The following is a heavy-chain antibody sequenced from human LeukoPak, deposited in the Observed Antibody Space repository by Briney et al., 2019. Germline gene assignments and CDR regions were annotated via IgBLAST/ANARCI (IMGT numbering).Heavy chain of an antibody. CDR2: ISSSGSTI. D-gene: IGHD6-19*01. Sequence: PGGSLRLSCAASGFTFSSYEMNWVRQAPGKGLEWVSYISSSGSTIYYADSVKGRFTISRDNAKNSLHLQMNSLRAADTAVYYCAKDTVNSGSSYWGQGTLVTVSS. J-gene: IGHJ4*02. CDR3: AKDTVNSGSSY. V-gene: IGHV3-48*03. CDR1: GFTFSSYE.